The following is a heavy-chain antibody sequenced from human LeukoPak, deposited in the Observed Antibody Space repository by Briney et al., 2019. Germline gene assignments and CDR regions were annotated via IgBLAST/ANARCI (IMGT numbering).Heavy chain of an antibody. D-gene: IGHD3-22*01. J-gene: IGHJ4*02. CDR2: IYYSGAX. CDR3: ARPRDSSGDWIYFDY. Sequence: SETLSLTCTVSGGSIXXXXXXWIRQPPXXXXXXXXYIYYSGAXXYNXSXXXXXXXXLDTSKNQCSLKLSSVTAADTAVYYCARPRDSSGDWIYFDYWGRGTLVTVSS. V-gene: IGHV4-59*08. CDR1: GGSIXXXX.